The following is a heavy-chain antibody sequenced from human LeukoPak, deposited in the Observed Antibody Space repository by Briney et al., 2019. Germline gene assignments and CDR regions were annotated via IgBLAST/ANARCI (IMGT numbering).Heavy chain of an antibody. V-gene: IGHV1-18*01. CDR1: GYTFTSYG. CDR3: ARDRRPYCSSTSCYEVDY. CDR2: ISAYNGNT. Sequence: ASVKVSCKASGYTFTSYGISWVRQAPGQGLEWMGWISAYNGNTNYAQKLQGRVTMTTDTSTSTAYMELRSLRSEDTAVYYCARDRRPYCSSTSCYEVDYWGQGTLVTVSS. J-gene: IGHJ4*02. D-gene: IGHD2-2*01.